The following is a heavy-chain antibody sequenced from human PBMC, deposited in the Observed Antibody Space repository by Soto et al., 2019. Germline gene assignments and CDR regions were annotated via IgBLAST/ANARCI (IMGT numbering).Heavy chain of an antibody. D-gene: IGHD2-15*01. CDR1: GGSISSYY. Sequence: SETLSLTCTVSGGSISSYYWSWIRQPPGKGLEWIGYIYYSGSTNYNPSLKSRVTISVDTSKNPFSLKLSSVTAADTAVYYCARHVGRDLKVAATDWGQGTLVTVSS. CDR3: ARHVGRDLKVAATD. CDR2: IYYSGST. J-gene: IGHJ4*02. V-gene: IGHV4-59*08.